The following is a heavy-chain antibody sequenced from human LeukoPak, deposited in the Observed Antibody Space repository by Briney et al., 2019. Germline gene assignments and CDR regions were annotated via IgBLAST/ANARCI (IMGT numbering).Heavy chain of an antibody. D-gene: IGHD6-19*01. V-gene: IGHV3-48*03. CDR2: ISSSGSTV. J-gene: IGHJ4*02. Sequence: GGSLRLSCAASGFRFSTYEMRWVRQAPGKGLEWVSDISSSGSTVYYADSVKGRFTTSRDNDNNYLYLQMQSLRAEDTAVYYCSLLAVASPQDYWGQGTLVTVSS. CDR3: SLLAVASPQDY. CDR1: GFRFSTYE.